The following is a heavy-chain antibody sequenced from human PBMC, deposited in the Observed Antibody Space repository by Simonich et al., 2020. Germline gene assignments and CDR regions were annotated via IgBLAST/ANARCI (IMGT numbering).Heavy chain of an antibody. J-gene: IGHJ3*02. CDR3: ARQLNDFDI. V-gene: IGHV5-51*01. D-gene: IGHD1-1*01. CDR1: GYSFTSYW. Sequence: EVQLVQSGAEVKKPGESLKISCKGSGYSFTSYWIGWGRQRPGKGLGWVGIIYPGAADTRYSPAFQGQVTISADKSISTAYLQWSSLKASDTAMYYCARQLNDFDIWGQGTMVTVSS. CDR2: IYPGAADT.